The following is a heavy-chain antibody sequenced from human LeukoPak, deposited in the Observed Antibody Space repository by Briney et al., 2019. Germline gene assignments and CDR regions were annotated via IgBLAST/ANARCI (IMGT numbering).Heavy chain of an antibody. CDR1: GGSISSSSYY. D-gene: IGHD3-22*01. Sequence: SETLSLTCTVSGGSISSSSYYWGWIRQPPGKGLEWIGSIYYSGSTYYNPSLKSRVTISVDTSKNQFSLKLSSVTAADTAVYYCARAAGYYDSSGYLKGFDYWGQGTLVTVSS. J-gene: IGHJ4*02. CDR2: IYYSGST. CDR3: ARAAGYYDSSGYLKGFDY. V-gene: IGHV4-39*07.